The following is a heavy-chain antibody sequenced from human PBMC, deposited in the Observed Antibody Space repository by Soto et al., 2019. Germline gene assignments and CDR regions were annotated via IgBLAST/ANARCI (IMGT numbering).Heavy chain of an antibody. CDR3: ARDRISVTEGFDY. CDR1: GGSISSYY. Sequence: QVQLQESGPGLVKPSETLSLTCTVSGGSISSYYWSWIRQPPEKVLEWIGYIYYSGSTNYNPSLKSRVTISVDTSKYQFSLNLSSVTAADTAVYYCARDRISVTEGFDYWGQGTQVTVSS. CDR2: IYYSGST. J-gene: IGHJ4*02. D-gene: IGHD6-19*01. V-gene: IGHV4-59*01.